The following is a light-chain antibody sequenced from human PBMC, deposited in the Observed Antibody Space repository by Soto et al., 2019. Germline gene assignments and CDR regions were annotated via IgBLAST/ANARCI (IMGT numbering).Light chain of an antibody. CDR2: RAS. CDR1: QSVSSY. Sequence: EIVMTQSPATLSVSPGERATLSCRASQSVSSYLAWYQQKPGQAPRLLIYRASTRATGIPARFSGSGSGTEFTLTISSLQSEDFAVYYCQQYENWPYTFGQGTKVDIK. J-gene: IGKJ2*01. V-gene: IGKV3-15*01. CDR3: QQYENWPYT.